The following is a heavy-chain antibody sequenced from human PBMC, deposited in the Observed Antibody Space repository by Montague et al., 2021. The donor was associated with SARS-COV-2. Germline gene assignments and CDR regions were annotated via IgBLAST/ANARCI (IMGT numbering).Heavy chain of an antibody. CDR3: ARGCGGYALDC. J-gene: IGHJ4*02. D-gene: IGHD1-26*01. V-gene: IGHV3-30-3*01. CDR2: ISYDGNIK. CDR1: GFTFSNYA. Sequence: SLRLSCAASGFTFSNYAMHWVRQAPGKGLEWVAVISYDGNIKYYGDSVKGRFTISRDKSKNTLYLQMNSLRADDTAIYYCARGCGGYALDCWGQGTLVTVSS.